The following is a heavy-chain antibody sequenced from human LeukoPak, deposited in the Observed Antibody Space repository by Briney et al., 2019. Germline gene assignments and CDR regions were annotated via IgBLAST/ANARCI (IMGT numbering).Heavy chain of an antibody. V-gene: IGHV3-7*01. CDR3: ATSDDSSGSD. Sequence: PGGSLRLSCVASGFTFSNYWMRWVRQAPGKGLQWVANINQDGSVKHYVESVKGRFTISRDNAKNSVYLQMSSLRAEDTAVYYCATSDDSSGSDWGQGTLVTVSS. CDR1: GFTFSNYW. D-gene: IGHD3-22*01. J-gene: IGHJ4*02. CDR2: INQDGSVK.